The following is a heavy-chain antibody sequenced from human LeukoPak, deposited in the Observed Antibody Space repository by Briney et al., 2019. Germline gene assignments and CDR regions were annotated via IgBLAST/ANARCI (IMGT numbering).Heavy chain of an antibody. CDR1: GYTFIDYY. Sequence: ASVKVSCKASGYTFIDYYIHWVRQATGQGLEWMGWMNPNSGNTGYAQKFQGRVTITRNTSISTAYMELSSLRSEDTAVYYCARSARHTYDFWSGYWTHYYYYYMDVWGKGTTVTVSS. D-gene: IGHD3-3*01. V-gene: IGHV1-8*03. J-gene: IGHJ6*03. CDR3: ARSARHTYDFWSGYWTHYYYYYMDV. CDR2: MNPNSGNT.